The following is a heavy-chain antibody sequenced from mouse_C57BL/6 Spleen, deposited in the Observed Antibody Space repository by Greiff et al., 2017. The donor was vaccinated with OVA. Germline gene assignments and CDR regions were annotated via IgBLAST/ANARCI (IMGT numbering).Heavy chain of an antibody. V-gene: IGHV1-72*01. CDR2: IDPNSGGT. J-gene: IGHJ2*01. CDR1: GYTFTSYW. Sequence: VQLQQPGAELVKPGASVKLSCKASGYTFTSYWMHWVKQRPGRGLEWIGRIDPNSGGTKYNEKFKSKATLTVDKPSSTAYMQLSSLTSEDSAVYYCARSEPALTTVVELFDYWGQGTTLTVSS. D-gene: IGHD1-1*01. CDR3: ARSEPALTTVVELFDY.